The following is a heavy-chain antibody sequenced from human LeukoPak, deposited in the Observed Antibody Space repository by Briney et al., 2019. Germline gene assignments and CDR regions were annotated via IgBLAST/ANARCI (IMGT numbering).Heavy chain of an antibody. J-gene: IGHJ4*02. CDR2: IFYSGST. V-gene: IGHV4-59*08. CDR1: GFSISSYY. D-gene: IGHD6-13*01. CDR3: ARRRRVNLAEAGVYFDY. Sequence: SETLSLTCTVSGFSISSYYWNWIRQPPGKGLEWVGYIFYSGSTSYNPSLKNRVTISLDTSKNQSPLTLTSVTAADTAMYYCARRRRVNLAEAGVYFDYWGQGTLVTVSS.